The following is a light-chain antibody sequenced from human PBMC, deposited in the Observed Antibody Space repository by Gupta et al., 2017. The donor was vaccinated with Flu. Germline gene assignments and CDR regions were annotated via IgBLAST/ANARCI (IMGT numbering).Light chain of an antibody. J-gene: IGKJ4*02. CDR2: GAS. V-gene: IGKV3-20*01. Sequence: EIVLTQSPRTLSLSPGERATLSCRASQRLRSSFFGWYQQKPGQAPRFLIYGASNRAAGIPDRLSGSGSSAAFTLTIIRRVPPDFAVYCCRQECGSPRTFGEGTTVEIK. CDR3: RQECGSPRT. CDR1: QRLRSSF.